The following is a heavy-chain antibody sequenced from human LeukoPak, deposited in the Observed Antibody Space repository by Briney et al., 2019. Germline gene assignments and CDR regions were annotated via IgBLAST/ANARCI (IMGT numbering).Heavy chain of an antibody. J-gene: IGHJ6*02. CDR2: IYPGDSDT. D-gene: IGHD6-13*01. CDR1: GYSFTSYW. CDR3: ARVEPAAAPLNAMAV. V-gene: IGHV5-51*01. Sequence: GESLKISCKGSGYSFTSYWIGWGRQMPGKGLEWMGIIYPGDSDTSYSPSFQGQVTISADKSISTAYLQWSSLKASDTAMYYCARVEPAAAPLNAMAVWGQGTTVTVSS.